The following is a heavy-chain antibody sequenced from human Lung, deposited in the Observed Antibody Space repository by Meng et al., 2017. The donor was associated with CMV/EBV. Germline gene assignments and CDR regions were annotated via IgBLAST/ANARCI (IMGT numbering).Heavy chain of an antibody. CDR2: ISGSVGNT. CDR1: GFPFRSYA. J-gene: IGHJ5*02. CDR3: AREEAMVGYYTNWFDA. V-gene: IGHV3-23*01. Sequence: SXAASGFPFRSYAMSWVRQAPGKGLEWVSSISGSVGNTYYADSVKGRITITRDNSGETLYMQMSSLRAEDTAVYYCAREEAMVGYYTNWFDAWGQGALVTVSS. D-gene: IGHD5-18*01.